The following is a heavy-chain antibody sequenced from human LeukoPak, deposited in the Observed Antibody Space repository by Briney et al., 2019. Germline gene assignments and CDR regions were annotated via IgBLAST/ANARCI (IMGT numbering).Heavy chain of an antibody. D-gene: IGHD3-22*01. CDR2: IIPILGIA. Sequence: ASVKVSCKASGYTFTSYDINWVRQATGQGLEWMGRIIPILGIANYAQKFQGRVTITADKSTSTAYMELSSLRSEDTAVYYCAREAYYDSSGYYYFDYWGQGTLVTVSS. V-gene: IGHV1-69*04. CDR1: GYTFTSYD. CDR3: AREAYYDSSGYYYFDY. J-gene: IGHJ4*02.